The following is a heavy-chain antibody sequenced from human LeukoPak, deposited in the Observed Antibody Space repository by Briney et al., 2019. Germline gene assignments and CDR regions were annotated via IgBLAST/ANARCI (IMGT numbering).Heavy chain of an antibody. D-gene: IGHD3-16*01. V-gene: IGHV3-33*06. CDR3: AKGGTYDYTSFDY. Sequence: GGSLRLSCAASRFTFSTYRMHWVRQAPGKGLEWVAVIWYDGSNKYYADSVKGRFTISRDNSKNTLYLQMNSLRAEDTAVYYCAKGGTYDYTSFDYWGQGTLVTVSS. CDR2: IWYDGSNK. CDR1: RFTFSTYR. J-gene: IGHJ4*02.